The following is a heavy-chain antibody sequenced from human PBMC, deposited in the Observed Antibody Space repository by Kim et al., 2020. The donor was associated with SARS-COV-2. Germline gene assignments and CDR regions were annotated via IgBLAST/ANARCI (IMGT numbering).Heavy chain of an antibody. Sequence: SETLSLTCAVSGGSISSYNWSWIRQPQGTGLERIGEINHSGSTNYNSSLKSRITISVDTSKNQFSLKLSPLTAADTAVYYCARDPRGGSGWYLRWYFELWGRGTLVTVSS. D-gene: IGHD6-13*01. CDR3: ARDPRGGSGWYLRWYFEL. J-gene: IGHJ2*01. V-gene: IGHV4-34*01. CDR1: GGSISSYN. CDR2: INHSGST.